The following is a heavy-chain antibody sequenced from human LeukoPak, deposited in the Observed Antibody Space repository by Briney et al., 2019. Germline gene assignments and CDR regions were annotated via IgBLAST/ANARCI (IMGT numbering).Heavy chain of an antibody. CDR1: GFTFSDYY. D-gene: IGHD6-19*01. CDR3: ARDFVAGLDY. Sequence: PGGSLRLSCAASGFTFSDYYMSWIRQAPGKGLEWVSYISSSGSTIYYADSVKGRFTISRDNAKNSLYLQMNTLRTDDTAVYYCARDFVAGLDYWGQGTLVTVSS. CDR2: ISSSGSTI. V-gene: IGHV3-11*04. J-gene: IGHJ4*02.